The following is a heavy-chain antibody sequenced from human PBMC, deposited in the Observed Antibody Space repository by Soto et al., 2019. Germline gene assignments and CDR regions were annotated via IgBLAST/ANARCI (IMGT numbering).Heavy chain of an antibody. J-gene: IGHJ6*02. CDR3: ARLPGARNCISTSCYAMDV. V-gene: IGHV1-3*01. D-gene: IGHD2-2*01. Sequence: ASVKVSCKASGYTFTSYAMHWVRQAPGQRLEWMGWINAGNGNTKYSQKFQGRVTITRDTSASTAYMELSSLRSEDTAVYYCARLPGARNCISTSCYAMDVWGQGTTVTVSS. CDR1: GYTFTSYA. CDR2: INAGNGNT.